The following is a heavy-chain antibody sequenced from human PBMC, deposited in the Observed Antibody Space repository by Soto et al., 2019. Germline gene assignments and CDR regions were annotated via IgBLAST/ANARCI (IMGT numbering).Heavy chain of an antibody. CDR2: IFYSGGT. CDR3: ARLQLVQKVIDY. J-gene: IGHJ4*02. V-gene: IGHV4-59*01. CDR1: GDSISTYY. D-gene: IGHD1-1*01. Sequence: SETLSLTCTVSGDSISTYYWSWIRQPPGKGLQWIGYIFYSGGTAYNPSLKGRATISLDMSKKQISLKLSSVTTADTATYFCARLQLVQKVIDYWGQGTLVTVSS.